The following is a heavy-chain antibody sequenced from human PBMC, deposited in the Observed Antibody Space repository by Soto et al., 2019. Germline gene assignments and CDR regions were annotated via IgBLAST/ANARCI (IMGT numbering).Heavy chain of an antibody. Sequence: ASVKVSCKASGYTFTSYSMHWVRQAPGQRLEWMGWINAGNGNTKYSQKFQGRVTITRDTSASTAYMELSSLRSEDTAVYYCARDSRPYFHYYDSSGYYGWFDPWGQGTLVTVSS. CDR2: INAGNGNT. J-gene: IGHJ5*02. CDR3: ARDSRPYFHYYDSSGYYGWFDP. CDR1: GYTFTSYS. D-gene: IGHD3-22*01. V-gene: IGHV1-3*01.